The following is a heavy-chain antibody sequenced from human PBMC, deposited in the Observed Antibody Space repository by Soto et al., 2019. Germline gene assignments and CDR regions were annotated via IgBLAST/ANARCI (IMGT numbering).Heavy chain of an antibody. CDR3: ASTDYDSSGYYGLDY. J-gene: IGHJ4*02. CDR1: GFTFSSYA. CDR2: ISYDGSNK. D-gene: IGHD3-22*01. Sequence: GGSLRLSCAASGFTFSSYAMHWVRQAPGKGLEWVAVISYDGSNKYYADSVKGRFTISRDNSKNTLYLQMNSLSAEDTAVYYCASTDYDSSGYYGLDYWGQGTLVTVSS. V-gene: IGHV3-30-3*01.